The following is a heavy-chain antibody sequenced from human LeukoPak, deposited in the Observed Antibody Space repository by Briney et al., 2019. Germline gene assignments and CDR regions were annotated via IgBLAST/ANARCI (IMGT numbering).Heavy chain of an antibody. CDR3: ARDYYDSSGYYTFDY. D-gene: IGHD3-22*01. J-gene: IGHJ4*02. V-gene: IGHV3-21*04. CDR1: GFTFSSYS. CDR2: ISSSSSYI. Sequence: GGSLRLSCAASGFTFSSYSMNWVRQAPGKGLEWVSSISSSSSYIYYADSVKGRFTISRDNAKNSLYLQMNSLRAEDTAVYYCARDYYDSSGYYTFDYWGQGTLVTVSS.